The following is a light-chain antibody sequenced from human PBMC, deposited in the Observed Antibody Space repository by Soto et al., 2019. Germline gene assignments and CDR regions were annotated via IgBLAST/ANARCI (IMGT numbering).Light chain of an antibody. CDR1: QSVLYSSNNKNY. Sequence: EIVMTQSPDSLAVFLGERATINCKSSQSVLYSSNNKNYLAWYQQRPGQPPQLLICWASTLESGVPDRFSGSGSGTDFTLTITSLQAEDVAVYYCQQYESTPPTFGQGTKLEIK. J-gene: IGKJ2*01. CDR2: WAS. CDR3: QQYESTPPT. V-gene: IGKV4-1*01.